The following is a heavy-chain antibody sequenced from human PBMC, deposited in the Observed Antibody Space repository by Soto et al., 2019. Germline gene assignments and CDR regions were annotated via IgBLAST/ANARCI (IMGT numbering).Heavy chain of an antibody. V-gene: IGHV3-23*01. Sequence: GGSLRLSCAASGFTFSSYAMSWVRQAPGKGLEWVSAISGSGGSTYYADSVKDRFTISRDNSKNTLYLQMDSLRAGDTALYYCARDDIGAPNAFDMWGQGTMVTVS. CDR2: ISGSGGST. J-gene: IGHJ3*02. D-gene: IGHD2-15*01. CDR1: GFTFSSYA. CDR3: ARDDIGAPNAFDM.